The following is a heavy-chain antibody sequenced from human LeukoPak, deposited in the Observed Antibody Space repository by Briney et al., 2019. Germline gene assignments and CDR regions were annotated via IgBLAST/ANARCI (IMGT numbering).Heavy chain of an antibody. D-gene: IGHD1-26*01. CDR3: ARVGATQRSPVDY. V-gene: IGHV4-30-2*01. Sequence: PSETLSLTCAVSGGSISSGGYSWSWIRQPPGKGLEWIGYIYHSGSTYYNPSLKSRVTISVDRSKNQFSLKLSSVTAADTAVYYCARVGATQRSPVDYWGQGTLVTVSS. CDR2: IYHSGST. J-gene: IGHJ4*02. CDR1: GGSISSGGYS.